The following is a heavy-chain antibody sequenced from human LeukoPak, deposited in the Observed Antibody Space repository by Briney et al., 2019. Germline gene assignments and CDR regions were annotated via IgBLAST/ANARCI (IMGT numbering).Heavy chain of an antibody. D-gene: IGHD3-3*01. J-gene: IGHJ6*03. CDR3: ARTPLPWSPAGYYYYMDV. Sequence: SVKVSCKASGGTFSSYAISWVRQAPGQGLEWMGGIIPIFGTANYAQKFQGRVTITTDASTSTAYMELSSLRSEDTAVYYCARTPLPWSPAGYYYYMDVWGKGTTVTVSS. CDR2: IIPIFGTA. CDR1: GGTFSSYA. V-gene: IGHV1-69*05.